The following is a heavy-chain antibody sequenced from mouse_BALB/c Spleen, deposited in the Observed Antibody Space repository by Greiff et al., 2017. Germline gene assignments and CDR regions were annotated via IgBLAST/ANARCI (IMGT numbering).Heavy chain of an antibody. CDR1: GFTFSDFY. Sequence: EVNVVESGGGLVQPGGSLRLSCATSGFTFSDFYMEWVRQPPGKRLEWIAASRNKANDYTTEYSASVKGRFIVSRDTSQSILYLQMNALRAEDTAIYYCARGYRYDRYFDVWGAGTTVTVSS. J-gene: IGHJ1*01. CDR2: SRNKANDYTT. V-gene: IGHV7-1*02. D-gene: IGHD2-14*01. CDR3: ARGYRYDRYFDV.